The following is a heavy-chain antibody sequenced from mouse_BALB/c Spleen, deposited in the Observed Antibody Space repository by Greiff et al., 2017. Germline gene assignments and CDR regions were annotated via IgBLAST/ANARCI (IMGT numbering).Heavy chain of an antibody. CDR1: GYIFTDYA. CDR3: AGGGYGVAY. V-gene: IGHV1S137*01. Sequence: VQPQPFGAEPVRPGVFVKIICQGSGYIFTDYAMHWVKQSHAKSPEWIGVISTYYGDASHNQKFKGKATMTVDQSSSPDYMELARLTSEDSAIYCCAGGGYGVAYWGQGTLVTVSA. D-gene: IGHD2-2*01. CDR2: ISTYYGDA. J-gene: IGHJ3*01.